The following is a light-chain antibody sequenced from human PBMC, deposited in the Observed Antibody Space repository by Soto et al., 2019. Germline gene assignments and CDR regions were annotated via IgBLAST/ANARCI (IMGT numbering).Light chain of an antibody. CDR1: QSISSW. CDR2: DSS. J-gene: IGKJ1*01. V-gene: IGKV1-5*01. CDR3: QQYSRLWS. Sequence: DIQMTQSPSTLSASVGDRVTITCRASQSISSWLAWYQQKPGKAPKLLIYDSSTLEGGVPSRFSGDGSETDFTLTISSLQRDDFGTYYCQQYSRLWSFGQGTKVDIK.